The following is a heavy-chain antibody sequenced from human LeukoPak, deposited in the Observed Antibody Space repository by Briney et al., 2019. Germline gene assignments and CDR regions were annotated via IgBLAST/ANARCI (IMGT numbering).Heavy chain of an antibody. CDR1: GYTLTEIS. J-gene: IGHJ3*02. V-gene: IGHV1-24*01. CDR2: FDTEDGET. Sequence: ASVKVSCKVSGYTLTEISMNWVRQAPGKGLEWMGGFDTEDGETIYAQKFQGRVTMTENTSTGTAYMELSRLRSEGTAVYYCATWTTADAFYIWGQGTMFTVSS. D-gene: IGHD1-1*01. CDR3: ATWTTADAFYI.